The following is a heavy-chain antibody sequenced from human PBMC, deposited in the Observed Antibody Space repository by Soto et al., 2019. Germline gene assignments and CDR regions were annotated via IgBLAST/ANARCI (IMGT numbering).Heavy chain of an antibody. D-gene: IGHD3-9*01. CDR2: VYYSGST. CDR1: GGSVRSSSYY. CDR3: GRLEGLATISYYFDY. V-gene: IGHV4-39*01. J-gene: IGHJ4*02. Sequence: SETLSLTCTVSGGSVRSSSYYLGWVRQPPGKGLEWIGSVYYSGSTYYNPSLESRVTISVDKSKNQFSLKLMSLSAADTAVYYCGRLEGLATISYYFDYWGQGALVTVSS.